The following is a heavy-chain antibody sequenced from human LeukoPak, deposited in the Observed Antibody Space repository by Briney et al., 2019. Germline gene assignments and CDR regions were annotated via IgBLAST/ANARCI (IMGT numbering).Heavy chain of an antibody. CDR2: IHYRGST. CDR3: ARVVYSSSWYYEVDY. D-gene: IGHD6-13*01. V-gene: IGHV4-59*01. Sequence: LQTLSLTCTVSGVATSGYYWSWIRQPPGQGLEWIGYIHYRGSTNYNPSLKSRVTISVDTSKNQFSLKLSSVTAADTAVYYCARVVYSSSWYYEVDYWGQGTLVTVSS. J-gene: IGHJ4*02. CDR1: GVATSGYY.